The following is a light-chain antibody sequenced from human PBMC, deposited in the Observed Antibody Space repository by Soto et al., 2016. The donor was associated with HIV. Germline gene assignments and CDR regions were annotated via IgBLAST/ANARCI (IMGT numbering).Light chain of an antibody. V-gene: IGLV3-1*01. Sequence: SYGLTQPPSVSVSPGQTASITCSGDKLGDKYACWYQQKSGQSPVLVIYQDSKRPSGIPERFSGSNSGNTATLTISGTQAMDEADYYCQAWDSSTVVFGGGTKLTVL. CDR3: QAWDSSTVV. J-gene: IGLJ2*01. CDR2: QDS. CDR1: KLGDKY.